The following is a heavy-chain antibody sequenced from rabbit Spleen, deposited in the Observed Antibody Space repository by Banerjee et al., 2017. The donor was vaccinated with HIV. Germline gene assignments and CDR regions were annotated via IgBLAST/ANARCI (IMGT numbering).Heavy chain of an antibody. CDR2: IDVAKSGDT. CDR3: ARDTGSSFSSYGMDL. Sequence: EQLEESGGGLVKPEGSLTLTCKASGVSLNDKDVMCWVRQAPGKGLEWIACIDVAKSGDTYYTNWAKGRFTISKTSSTTVALQVPSLTVADTATYFCARDTGSSFSSYGMDLWGQGTLVTVS. D-gene: IGHD8-1*01. V-gene: IGHV1S45*01. CDR1: GVSLNDKDV. J-gene: IGHJ6*01.